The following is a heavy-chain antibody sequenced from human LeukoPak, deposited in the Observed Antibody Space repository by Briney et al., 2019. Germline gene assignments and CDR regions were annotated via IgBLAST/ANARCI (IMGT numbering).Heavy chain of an antibody. CDR2: IKSKTDRGTT. CDR1: GFTFSTYE. J-gene: IGHJ4*02. CDR3: TTVGRFFDY. Sequence: SGGSLRLSCAASGFTFSTYEMNWVCQAPGKGLEWVGRIKSKTDRGTTDYAAPVKGRFTISRDDSKNTLFLQMNSLKTEDTAVYYCTTVGRFFDYWGQGTLVTVSS. V-gene: IGHV3-15*01.